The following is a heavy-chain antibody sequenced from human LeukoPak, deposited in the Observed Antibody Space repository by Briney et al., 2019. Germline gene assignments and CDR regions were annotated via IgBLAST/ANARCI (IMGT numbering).Heavy chain of an antibody. CDR2: IYHSGST. CDR3: ARDLGAVAGSDY. Sequence: SETLSLTCAVSGGSISSSNWWSWVRQPPGKGLEWIGEIYHSGSTYYNPSLKSRVTISVDTSKNQFSLKLSSVTAADTAVYYCARDLGAVAGSDYWGQGTLVTVSS. D-gene: IGHD6-19*01. CDR1: GGSISSSNW. J-gene: IGHJ4*02. V-gene: IGHV4-4*02.